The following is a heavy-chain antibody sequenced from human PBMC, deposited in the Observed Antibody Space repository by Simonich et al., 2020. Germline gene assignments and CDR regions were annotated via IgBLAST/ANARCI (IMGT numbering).Heavy chain of an antibody. Sequence: EVQLLESGGGLVQPGGSLRLSCAASGFTFRGYAMSWVRQTPGNGLEVVSAISGSGGSTYYADSVKGRFTISRDNSKNTLYLQMNSLRAEDTAVYYCATYYFDYWGQGTLVTVSS. V-gene: IGHV3-23*01. CDR3: ATYYFDY. J-gene: IGHJ4*02. CDR2: ISGSGGST. CDR1: GFTFRGYA.